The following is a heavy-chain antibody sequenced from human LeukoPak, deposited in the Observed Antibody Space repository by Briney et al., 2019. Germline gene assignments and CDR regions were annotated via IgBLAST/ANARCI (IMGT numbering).Heavy chain of an antibody. CDR1: GFIFNNYG. D-gene: IGHD3-22*01. Sequence: GGSLRLSCAASGFIFNNYGLVWVRQAPGKGLEWVSAMSNDGGGTTHADFVEGRFSVSRDNSKNTLFLQMNSLRAEDTALYYCAKGSSGYFFDLWGQGTLVTVSS. J-gene: IGHJ4*02. V-gene: IGHV3-23*01. CDR2: MSNDGGGT. CDR3: AKGSSGYFFDL.